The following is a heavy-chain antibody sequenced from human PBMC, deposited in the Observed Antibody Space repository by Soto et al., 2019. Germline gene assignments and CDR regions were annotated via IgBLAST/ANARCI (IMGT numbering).Heavy chain of an antibody. Sequence: GGSLRLSCAASGFTFSSYAMHWVRQAPGKGLEWVAVISYDGSNKYYADSVKGRFTISRDNSKNTLYLQMNSLRAEDTAVYYCARDLRDWNDRFYYYYGMDVWGQGTTVTVSS. CDR1: GFTFSSYA. D-gene: IGHD1-1*01. CDR2: ISYDGSNK. V-gene: IGHV3-30-3*01. J-gene: IGHJ6*02. CDR3: ARDLRDWNDRFYYYYGMDV.